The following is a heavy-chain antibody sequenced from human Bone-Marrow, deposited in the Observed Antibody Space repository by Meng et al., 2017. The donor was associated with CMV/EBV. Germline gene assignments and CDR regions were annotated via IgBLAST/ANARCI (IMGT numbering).Heavy chain of an antibody. CDR2: ISAYNGNT. CDR3: ARADYCSSTSCYTGGYYYYGMDV. V-gene: IGHV1-18*01. Sequence: ASVKVSCKASGYTFTSYGISWVRQAPGQGLEWMGWISAYNGNTNYAQKLQGRVTMTTDTSTSTAYMELRSLRSDDTAVYYCARADYCSSTSCYTGGYYYYGMDVWGQGTTVTVSS. D-gene: IGHD2-2*02. CDR1: GYTFTSYG. J-gene: IGHJ6*02.